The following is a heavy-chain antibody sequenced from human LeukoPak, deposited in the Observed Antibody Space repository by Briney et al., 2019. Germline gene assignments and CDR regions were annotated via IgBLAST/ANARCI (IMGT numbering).Heavy chain of an antibody. Sequence: SETLSLTCTVSGGSISSYYWSWIRQPPGKGLEWIGYIYYSGSTNYNPSLKSRVTISVDTSKNQFSLKLSSVTAADTAVYYCARSRAPYYFDYWGQGTLVTVSS. CDR3: ARSRAPYYFDY. V-gene: IGHV4-59*01. CDR2: IYYSGST. CDR1: GGSISSYY. J-gene: IGHJ4*02.